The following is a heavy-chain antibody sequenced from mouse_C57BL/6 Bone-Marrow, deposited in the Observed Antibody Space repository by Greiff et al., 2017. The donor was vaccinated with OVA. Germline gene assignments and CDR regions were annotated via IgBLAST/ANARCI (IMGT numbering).Heavy chain of an antibody. Sequence: EVQLQQSGAELVRPGASVKLSCTASGFNIKDDYMHWVKERPEQGLEWIGWIDPENGDTEYASKFQGKATITADTSSKTVYLQLSSLTSEDSAVYYCAIESYYGVDYWGQGTSVTVSS. J-gene: IGHJ4*01. CDR1: GFNIKDDY. CDR3: AIESYYGVDY. CDR2: IDPENGDT. V-gene: IGHV14-4*01.